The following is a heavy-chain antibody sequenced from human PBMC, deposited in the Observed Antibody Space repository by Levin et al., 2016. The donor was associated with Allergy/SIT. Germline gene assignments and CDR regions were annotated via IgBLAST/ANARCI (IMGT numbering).Heavy chain of an antibody. V-gene: IGHV3-30*18. CDR3: AKESREHLMNY. D-gene: IGHD1-26*01. Sequence: GESLKISCAASGFTFSSYGMHWVRQAPGKGLEWVAVISYDGSNKYYADSVKGRFTISRDNSKNTLYLQMNSLRAEDTAVYYCAKESREHLMNYWGQGTLVTVSS. CDR2: ISYDGSNK. CDR1: GFTFSSYG. J-gene: IGHJ4*02.